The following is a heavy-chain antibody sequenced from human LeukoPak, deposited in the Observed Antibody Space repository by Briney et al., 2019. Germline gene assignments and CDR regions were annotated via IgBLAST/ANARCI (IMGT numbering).Heavy chain of an antibody. V-gene: IGHV4-39*07. CDR1: GGSISSSSYY. CDR2: IYYSGST. CDR3: ARVGGYYNSGNYYPYYFDY. D-gene: IGHD3-10*01. J-gene: IGHJ4*02. Sequence: PSETLSLTCTVSGGSISSSSYYWGWIRQPPGKGLEWIGSIYYSGSTYYNPSLKSRVTISVDTSKNQFSLKLSSVTAADTAVYYCARVGGYYNSGNYYPYYFDYWGQGTLVTVSS.